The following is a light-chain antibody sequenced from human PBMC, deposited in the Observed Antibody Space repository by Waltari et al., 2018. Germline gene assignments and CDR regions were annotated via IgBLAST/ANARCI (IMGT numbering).Light chain of an antibody. CDR1: QSVRTN. Sequence: EIVMTQSPVTLSVSLGERAALSCRPSQSVRTNLAWYQQRPGQTPRLLIYGTSTRATEIPARFSGSGSGTEFTLTISSLQSEDFAVYYCQQYNDWTYTFGQGTKLEIK. CDR2: GTS. J-gene: IGKJ2*01. V-gene: IGKV3-15*01. CDR3: QQYNDWTYT.